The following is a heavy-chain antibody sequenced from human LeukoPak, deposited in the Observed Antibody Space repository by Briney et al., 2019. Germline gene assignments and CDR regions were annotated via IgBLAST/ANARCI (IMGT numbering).Heavy chain of an antibody. D-gene: IGHD2/OR15-2a*01. V-gene: IGHV3-23*01. Sequence: GRTLRLSCAGSGFTFSSYGMSWVRQAPGTGLEGVRAISDSGAATNYADSVKGRFTMSRDNSKNTLYLQMNSLRAEDTAVYYCAKAGVTTFPYYFDYWGQGALVTVSS. J-gene: IGHJ4*02. CDR3: AKAGVTTFPYYFDY. CDR1: GFTFSSYG. CDR2: ISDSGAAT.